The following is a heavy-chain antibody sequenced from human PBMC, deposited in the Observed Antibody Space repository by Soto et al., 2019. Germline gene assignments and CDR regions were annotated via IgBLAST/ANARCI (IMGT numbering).Heavy chain of an antibody. J-gene: IGHJ4*02. CDR1: VFRFSDYS. Sequence: GWSLRLSCVASVFRFSDYSMNWVRQAPGKGLEWVASVTKSGDYTHHADSVKGRFTISRDNAKNTLFLQMNSLRAEDTAVYFCATYTSLDYWGQGTLVTVSS. CDR2: VTKSGDYT. CDR3: ATYTSLDY. D-gene: IGHD2-2*02. V-gene: IGHV3-21*04.